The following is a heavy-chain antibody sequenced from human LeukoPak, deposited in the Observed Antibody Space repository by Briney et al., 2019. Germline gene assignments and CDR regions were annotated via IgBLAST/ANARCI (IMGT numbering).Heavy chain of an antibody. V-gene: IGHV3-9*01. J-gene: IGHJ4*02. D-gene: IGHD3-16*01. CDR2: ISWSSDNI. CDR3: ARTYAYDATGDRGH. Sequence: GGTLRLSCAASGFTFDDYAMHWVRQAPGKGLEWVSGISWSSDNIDYADSVKGRFTISRDNAKNSLYLQMNSLRAEDTAVYYCARTYAYDATGDRGHWGQGTLVTVSS. CDR1: GFTFDDYA.